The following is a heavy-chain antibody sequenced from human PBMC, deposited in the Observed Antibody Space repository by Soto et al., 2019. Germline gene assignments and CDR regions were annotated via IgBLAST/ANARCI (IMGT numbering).Heavy chain of an antibody. D-gene: IGHD4-4*01. CDR1: GGTFSSYA. J-gene: IGHJ6*02. V-gene: IGHV1-69*13. CDR2: IIPIFGTA. CDR3: ARGLAVTYGMDV. Sequence: GASVKVSCKASGGTFSSYAISWVRQAPGQGLEWMGGIIPIFGTANYAQKFQGRVTITADESTSTAYMEPSSLRSEDTAVYYCARGLAVTYGMDVWGQGTTVTVSS.